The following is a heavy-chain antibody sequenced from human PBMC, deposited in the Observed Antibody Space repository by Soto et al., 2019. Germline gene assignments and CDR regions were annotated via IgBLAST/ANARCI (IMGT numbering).Heavy chain of an antibody. CDR3: ARAAPTAAVDY. CDR1: GDSISRGYY. J-gene: IGHJ4*02. CDR2: ISYSGSS. Sequence: SETLSLTCTVSGDSISRGYYWTWLRQHPGKGLQWIGYISYSGSSYYNPSLKSRVSISADTSKNQFSLKLTSVTAADTAVYYCARAAPTAAVDYWGRGSLVTVYS. V-gene: IGHV4-31*03. D-gene: IGHD1-26*01.